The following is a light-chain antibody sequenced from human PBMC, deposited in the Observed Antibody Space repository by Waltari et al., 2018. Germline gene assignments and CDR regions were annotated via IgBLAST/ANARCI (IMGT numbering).Light chain of an antibody. CDR3: QQYYNTLRT. V-gene: IGKV4-1*01. J-gene: IGKJ4*01. CDR2: WAS. Sequence: DIVMTQSPDSLAVSLGERATINCKSSQSVLYSSNNKNYLAWYQQKPGQPPKLLIYWASTRESGVPDRFSGSGSGTDFTLTISSLQAEDVAVYYCQQYYNTLRTFGGGTKVEIK. CDR1: QSVLYSSNNKNY.